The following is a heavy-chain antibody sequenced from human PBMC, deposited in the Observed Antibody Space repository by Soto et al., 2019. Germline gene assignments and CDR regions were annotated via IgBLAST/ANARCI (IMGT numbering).Heavy chain of an antibody. V-gene: IGHV1-3*01. CDR1: GYTFTSYA. D-gene: IGHD6-19*01. CDR2: INAGNGNT. J-gene: IGHJ3*02. CDR3: ARVPWQWLGGYAFDI. Sequence: ASVKVSCKASGYTFTSYAMHWVRQAPGQRLEWMGWINAGNGNTKYSQKFQGRVTITRDTSASTAYMELSSLRSEDTAVYYCARVPWQWLGGYAFDIWGQGTMVTVSS.